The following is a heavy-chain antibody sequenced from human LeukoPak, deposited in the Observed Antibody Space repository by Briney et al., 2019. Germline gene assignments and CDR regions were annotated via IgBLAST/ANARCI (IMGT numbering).Heavy chain of an antibody. J-gene: IGHJ4*02. V-gene: IGHV4-4*07. CDR2: NNVAGDS. CDR1: GGFIHTYN. CDR3: ARDREHSYGSDLDH. D-gene: IGHD5-18*01. Sequence: NPSETLSLTCTASGGFIHTYNWIWIRQPAGKGLEGVGRNNVAGDSYYNPSLKSRVSISVDRPNNRFSLELTSVTAADTAVYYCARDREHSYGSDLDHWGQGILVTVSS.